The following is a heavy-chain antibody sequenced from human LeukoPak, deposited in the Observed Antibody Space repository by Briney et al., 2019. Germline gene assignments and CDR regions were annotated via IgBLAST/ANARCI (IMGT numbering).Heavy chain of an antibody. CDR2: ISEDGGAT. D-gene: IGHD5-18*01. CDR1: GVSFSSYA. CDR3: ARATPRIQLWYDDY. V-gene: IGHV3-23*01. J-gene: IGHJ4*02. Sequence: GGSRRLSCAVSGVSFSSYAMSWVRQAPGKGLEWVASISEDGGATNYADSVRGRFIISRDNSKNTLYLQMNSLRAEDTAVYYCARATPRIQLWYDDYWGQGTLVTVSS.